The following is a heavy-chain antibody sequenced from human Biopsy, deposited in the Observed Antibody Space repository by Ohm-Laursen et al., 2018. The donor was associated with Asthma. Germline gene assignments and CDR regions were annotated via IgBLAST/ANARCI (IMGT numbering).Heavy chain of an antibody. J-gene: IGHJ4*02. Sequence: SLRLSCAASGFTFSSYAMHWVRQAPGKGLEWVAVISYDGSNKYYADSVKGRFTISRGNSKNTLYLQMNSLRAEGTAVYYCAREGIAMAHFDYWGQGTLVTVSS. CDR1: GFTFSSYA. V-gene: IGHV3-30-3*01. CDR2: ISYDGSNK. CDR3: AREGIAMAHFDY. D-gene: IGHD6-19*01.